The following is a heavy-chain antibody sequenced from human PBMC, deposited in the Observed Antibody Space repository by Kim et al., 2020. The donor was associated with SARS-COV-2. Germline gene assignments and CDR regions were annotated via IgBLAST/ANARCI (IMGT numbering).Heavy chain of an antibody. D-gene: IGHD3-22*01. CDR3: AKVVYSSDVGMDY. V-gene: IGHV3-9*01. J-gene: IGHJ4*02. Sequence: GYADSVKGRFTVSRDNAKNSLYLEMNRLRVEDTALYYCAKVVYSSDVGMDYWGQGTLVTVSS.